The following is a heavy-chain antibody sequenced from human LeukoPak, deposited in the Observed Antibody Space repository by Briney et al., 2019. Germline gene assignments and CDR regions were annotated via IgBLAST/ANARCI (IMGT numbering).Heavy chain of an antibody. CDR2: IYYSGST. D-gene: IGHD5-18*01. V-gene: IGHV4-39*01. Sequence: PSETLSLTCTVSGGSISSSSYYWGWIRQPPGKGLEWIGSIYYSGSTYYNPSLKSRVTISVDTSKNQFSLKLSSVTAADTAVYYCARTDTAMVQYYFDYWGQGTLVTVSS. J-gene: IGHJ4*02. CDR1: GGSISSSSYY. CDR3: ARTDTAMVQYYFDY.